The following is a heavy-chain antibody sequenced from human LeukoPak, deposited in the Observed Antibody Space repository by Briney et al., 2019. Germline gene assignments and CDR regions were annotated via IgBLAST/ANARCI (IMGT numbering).Heavy chain of an antibody. CDR2: ISWNSGSI. Sequence: GGSLRLSCSASGFSIDDYAMHWIRQVPGKGLEWVSGISWNSGSIGYADSVRGRFTISRDNAKNSLYLQMNSLGPEDTAVYYCARHPYSGNCGNYYYYYMDVWGKATTVTICS. D-gene: IGHD1-26*01. V-gene: IGHV3-9*01. CDR1: GFSIDDYA. CDR3: ARHPYSGNCGNYYYYYMDV. J-gene: IGHJ6*03.